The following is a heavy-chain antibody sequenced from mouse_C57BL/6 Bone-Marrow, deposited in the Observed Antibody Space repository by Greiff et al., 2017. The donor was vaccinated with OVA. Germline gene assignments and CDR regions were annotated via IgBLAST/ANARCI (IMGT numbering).Heavy chain of an antibody. D-gene: IGHD2-3*01. CDR3: ARGGDGYPFYAMDY. Sequence: QVQLQQPGAELVKPGASVKLSCKASGYTFTSYWMQWVKQRPGQGLEWSGEIDPSDSYTNYNQKFKGKATLTVDTSSSTAYMQLSSLTSEDSAVYYCARGGDGYPFYAMDYWGQGTSVTVSS. V-gene: IGHV1-50*01. CDR1: GYTFTSYW. J-gene: IGHJ4*01. CDR2: IDPSDSYT.